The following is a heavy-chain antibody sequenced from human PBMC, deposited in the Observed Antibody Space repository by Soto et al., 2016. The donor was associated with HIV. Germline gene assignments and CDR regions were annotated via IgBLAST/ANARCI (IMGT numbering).Heavy chain of an antibody. Sequence: QVQLVQSGAEVKKPGSSVKVSCKASGGTFSSYAISWVRRAPGQGLEWMGGIIPIFSIANYAQKFQGRVTITADKSTSTAYMELSSLRSEDTAVYYCVKREAAGTENWFDPWGQGTLVTVSS. D-gene: IGHD6-13*01. CDR3: VKREAAGTENWFDP. CDR1: GGTFSSYA. CDR2: IIPIFSIA. V-gene: IGHV1-69*10. J-gene: IGHJ5*02.